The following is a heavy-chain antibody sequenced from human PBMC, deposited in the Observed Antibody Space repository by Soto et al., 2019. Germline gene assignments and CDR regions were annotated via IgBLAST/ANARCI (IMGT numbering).Heavy chain of an antibody. CDR2: IKDGGIT. J-gene: IGHJ4*02. V-gene: IGHV4-34*01. D-gene: IGHD5-12*01. Sequence: QVQLQQWGAGLLKPAETLSLTCVVYGGSFSGYYWSWMREPRGKGLEWIGEIKDGGITNHSPSLKGRGTISTDTPNNQFSLKLHSVTAADTAVYYCARGQEGVVATHWDQGALVTVSS. CDR3: ARGQEGVVATH. CDR1: GGSFSGYY.